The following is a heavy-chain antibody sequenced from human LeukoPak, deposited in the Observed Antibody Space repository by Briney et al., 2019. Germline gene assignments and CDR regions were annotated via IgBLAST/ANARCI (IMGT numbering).Heavy chain of an antibody. D-gene: IGHD2-15*01. Sequence: PGGSLRLSCAASGFTFSSYGMSWVRQAPGKGLEWVSGISGSGGSTYHADSVKGRFTISRDNSKNTVYLEMNSLRAEDTAVYFCAKGGGYCSGGSCFSGYAFYMDVSGKGTTVTISS. J-gene: IGHJ6*03. CDR1: GFTFSSYG. CDR2: ISGSGGST. CDR3: AKGGGYCSGGSCFSGYAFYMDV. V-gene: IGHV3-23*01.